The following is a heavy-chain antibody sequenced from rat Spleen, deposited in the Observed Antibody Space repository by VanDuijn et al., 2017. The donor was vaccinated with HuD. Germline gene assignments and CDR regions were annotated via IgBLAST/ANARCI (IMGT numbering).Heavy chain of an antibody. CDR1: GFTFSDYY. Sequence: EVQLVESGGGLVQPGRSMKLSCAASGFTFSDYYMAWVRQAPTKGLEWVASITYDGGTTYYRDSVKGRFTISRDNAKSSLYLQMDSLQSDDTAIYYCTRSLYSSPLLDHWGQGVMVTVSS. CDR2: ITYDGGTT. J-gene: IGHJ2*01. D-gene: IGHD1-2*01. CDR3: TRSLYSSPLLDH. V-gene: IGHV5-20*01.